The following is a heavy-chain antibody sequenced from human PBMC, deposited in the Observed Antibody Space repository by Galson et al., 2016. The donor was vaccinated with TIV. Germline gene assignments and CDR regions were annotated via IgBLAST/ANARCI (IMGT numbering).Heavy chain of an antibody. CDR1: GYTLSSYS. V-gene: IGHV1-18*01. Sequence: SCKPSGYTLSSYSISWVRQAPGQGLEWLGWISGYNGNKNYAQKFQGRVTMTTDTSTSTAYMELRSLRSDDTAVYYCARVPTKTFDFWSGYDNSFCMDVWGKGTTVIVSS. CDR3: ARVPTKTFDFWSGYDNSFCMDV. J-gene: IGHJ6*03. D-gene: IGHD3-3*01. CDR2: ISGYNGNK.